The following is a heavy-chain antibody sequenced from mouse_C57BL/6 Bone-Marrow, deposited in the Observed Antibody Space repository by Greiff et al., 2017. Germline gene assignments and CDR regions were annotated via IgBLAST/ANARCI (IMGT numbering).Heavy chain of an antibody. D-gene: IGHD1-1*01. Sequence: VQLQQSGPELVKPGASVKISCKASGYSFTDYNMNWVKQSHGKSLEWIGVINPNYGTTSYNQKFMGKATLTVDQSSSTAYMHLNSLTSEDSAVYYCARYYGGSYGYFDVWGTGTTVTVSS. J-gene: IGHJ1*03. CDR2: INPNYGTT. CDR1: GYSFTDYN. CDR3: ARYYGGSYGYFDV. V-gene: IGHV1-39*01.